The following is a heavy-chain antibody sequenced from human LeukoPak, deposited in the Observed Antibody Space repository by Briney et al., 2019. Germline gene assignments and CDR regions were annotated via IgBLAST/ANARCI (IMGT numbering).Heavy chain of an antibody. D-gene: IGHD3-22*01. CDR1: GYRFSAYW. J-gene: IGHJ3*01. CDR2: IYPDDSDP. CDR3: ARPNITSYYDSRGYNAFDV. Sequence: GESLKISCKGSGYRFSAYWIAWVRQMPGKGLEWMWIIYPDDSDPRYSPSFQGQVTISADKSVSTAYLQWSSLKASDTAMYFCARPNITSYYDSRGYNAFDVWGQGTIVTVSS. V-gene: IGHV5-51*01.